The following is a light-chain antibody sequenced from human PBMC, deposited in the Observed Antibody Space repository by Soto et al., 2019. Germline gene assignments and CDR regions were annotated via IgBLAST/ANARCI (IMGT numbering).Light chain of an antibody. V-gene: IGKV1-5*01. J-gene: IGKJ2*01. CDR1: QSISTW. Sequence: DIQMTQSPSTLSASVGDRVTITCRASQSISTWLAWYHQKPGKAPKLLISGASSLESGVPSRCSGSGSGTEFSLAISSLQPDDFATYYCQQYKYYPYTFGEGTKLEIK. CDR2: GAS. CDR3: QQYKYYPYT.